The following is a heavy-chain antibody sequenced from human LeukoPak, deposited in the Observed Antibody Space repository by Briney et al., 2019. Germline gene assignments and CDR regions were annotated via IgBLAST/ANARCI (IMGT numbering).Heavy chain of an antibody. CDR3: ARDIPYYYDSSGYLAFDY. D-gene: IGHD3-22*01. CDR2: ISSSSSYI. Sequence: GGSLRLSCAASGFTFSSYSMIWVRQAPGKGLEWVSSISSSSSYIYYADSVKGRFTISRDNAKNSLYLQMNSLRAEDTAVYYCARDIPYYYDSSGYLAFDYWGQGTLVTVSS. V-gene: IGHV3-21*01. J-gene: IGHJ4*02. CDR1: GFTFSSYS.